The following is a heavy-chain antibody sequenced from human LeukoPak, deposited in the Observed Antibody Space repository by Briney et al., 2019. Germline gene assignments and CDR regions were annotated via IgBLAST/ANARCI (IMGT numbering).Heavy chain of an antibody. CDR1: GFTVATNY. CDR2: IYSGGTT. J-gene: IGHJ4*02. CDR3: VRDHFYDCSGYYDY. D-gene: IGHD3-9*01. Sequence: GGSLRLSCAVSGFTVATNYVSWVRQAPGKGLEWVSVIYSGGTTNYADSVRARFTISRDSSANTLYLQMDNLRVEDTAVYYCVRDHFYDCSGYYDYWGQGTLVTVSS. V-gene: IGHV3-66*01.